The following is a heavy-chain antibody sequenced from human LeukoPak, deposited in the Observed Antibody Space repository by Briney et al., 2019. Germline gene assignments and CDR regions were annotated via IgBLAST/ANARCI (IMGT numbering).Heavy chain of an antibody. D-gene: IGHD4-11*01. CDR3: ARDKAVTTELTQYFHH. V-gene: IGHV1-18*01. Sequence: ASVKVSCKASGYTFTNYGVSWVRQAPGQGLEWMGWVSGYNGYTNYAQKFQFRVTMTTDTSTSTAYMELRSLTSDDTAVYYCARDKAVTTELTQYFHHWGQGTLVTVSS. CDR1: GYTFTNYG. J-gene: IGHJ1*01. CDR2: VSGYNGYT.